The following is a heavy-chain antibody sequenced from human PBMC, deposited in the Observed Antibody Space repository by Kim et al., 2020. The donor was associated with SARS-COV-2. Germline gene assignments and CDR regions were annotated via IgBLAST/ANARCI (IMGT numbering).Heavy chain of an antibody. CDR1: GFTFSSYA. Sequence: GGSLRLSCAASGFTFSSYAMHWVRQAPGKGLEWVAVISYDGSNKYYADSVKGRFTISRDNSKNTLYLQMNSLRAEDTAVYYCARGGESDYYGSGSYYGLGYWGQGTLVTVSS. CDR2: ISYDGSNK. V-gene: IGHV3-30*04. CDR3: ARGGESDYYGSGSYYGLGY. D-gene: IGHD3-10*01. J-gene: IGHJ4*02.